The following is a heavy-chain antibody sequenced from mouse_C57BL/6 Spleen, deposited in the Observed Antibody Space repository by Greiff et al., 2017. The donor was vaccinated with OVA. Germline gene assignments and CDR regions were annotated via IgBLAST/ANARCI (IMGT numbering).Heavy chain of an antibody. CDR3: TRSTPLYWYFEG. V-gene: IGHV1-15*01. D-gene: IGHD2-1*01. Sequence: VQLVESGAELVRPGASVTLSCKASGYTFTDYEMHWVKQTPVHGLEWIGAIDPETGGTAYNQKFKGKAILTADKSSSTAYMELRSLTSEDSAVYYGTRSTPLYWYFEGWGTGTTVTVAS. CDR1: GYTFTDYE. J-gene: IGHJ1*03. CDR2: IDPETGGT.